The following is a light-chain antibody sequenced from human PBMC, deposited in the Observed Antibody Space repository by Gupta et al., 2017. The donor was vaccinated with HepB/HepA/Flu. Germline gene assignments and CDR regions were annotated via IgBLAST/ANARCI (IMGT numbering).Light chain of an antibody. CDR2: DVS. V-gene: IGLV2-14*01. J-gene: IGLJ2*01. Sequence: QSALTQPASVSGSPGQSLTISCPGTSSDVGTYNYVSWYQQHPGKAPKLMISDVSNRPSGVSNRFSGSKSGNAASLTISGLQADDAADYYCSSYTSRSTLVFGGGTKLTVL. CDR1: SSDVGTYNY. CDR3: SSYTSRSTLV.